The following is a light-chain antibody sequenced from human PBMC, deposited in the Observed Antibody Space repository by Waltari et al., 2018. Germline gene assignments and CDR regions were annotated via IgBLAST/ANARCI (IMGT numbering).Light chain of an antibody. CDR3: QKYSSSPWT. J-gene: IGKJ1*01. V-gene: IGKV3-20*01. CDR2: GAS. CDR1: QSVSSS. Sequence: VILTQSPATLSLSPGERATLSCRVSQSVSSSLAWYQQKPGQAPRLLIYGASSRATGIPDRFSGSGSGTDFTLTISSLEPEDFAVYYCQKYSSSPWTFGQGTKVEIK.